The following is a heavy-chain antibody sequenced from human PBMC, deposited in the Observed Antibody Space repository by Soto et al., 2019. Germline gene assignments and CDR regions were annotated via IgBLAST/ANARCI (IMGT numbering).Heavy chain of an antibody. CDR2: IDYSGNI. J-gene: IGHJ4*02. D-gene: IGHD1-1*01. V-gene: IGHV4-39*01. CDR3: ARHIHNQGFEYYFDS. Sequence: QLQLQESGPGLVKPSVTLSLTCNASGGSITSSGSAWGWIRQSPGKGLEWIGTIDYSGNIYYIPSLKSRITISVVTSKNQISLKLSSVTAADTAVYYCARHIHNQGFEYYFDSWGQGTLVTVSS. CDR1: GGSITSSGSA.